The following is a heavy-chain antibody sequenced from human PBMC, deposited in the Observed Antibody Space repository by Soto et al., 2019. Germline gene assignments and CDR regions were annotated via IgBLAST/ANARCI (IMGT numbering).Heavy chain of an antibody. V-gene: IGHV3-66*01. CDR2: IYSGGST. CDR1: GFTVSTKY. CDR3: ARDPWAADY. D-gene: IGHD3-16*01. Sequence: EVQLVESGGGLVQPGGSLRLSCPASGFTVSTKYMSWVRQAPGKGLEWVSVIYSGGSTFYADSVRGRFTISRDNSKNTLTLQMNSLRAEDTAVYYCARDPWAADYWGQGTLVTVSS. J-gene: IGHJ4*02.